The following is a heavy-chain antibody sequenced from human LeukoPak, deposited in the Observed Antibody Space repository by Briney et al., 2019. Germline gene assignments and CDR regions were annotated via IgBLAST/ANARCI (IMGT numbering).Heavy chain of an antibody. J-gene: IGHJ4*02. D-gene: IGHD4-11*01. Sequence: ASVKVSCKASGGTFSSYAISWVRQAPGQGLEWMGRIIPILGIANYAQKFQGRVTITADKSTSTAYMELRSLRSEDTAVYYCARDRRMTTVTYIDYWGQGTLVTVSS. CDR2: IIPILGIA. CDR3: ARDRRMTTVTYIDY. CDR1: GGTFSSYA. V-gene: IGHV1-69*04.